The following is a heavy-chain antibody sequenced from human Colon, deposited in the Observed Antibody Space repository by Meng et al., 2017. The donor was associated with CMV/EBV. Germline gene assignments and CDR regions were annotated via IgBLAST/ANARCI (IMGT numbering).Heavy chain of an antibody. CDR3: AREEVTKRFDF. CDR1: GDSVSNNNVA. D-gene: IGHD4-17*01. V-gene: IGHV6-1*01. J-gene: IGHJ4*02. Sequence: CVISGDSVSNNNVAWNWIRQSPSRGLEWLGRTYYRSKWFNDYAVSVKGRITVNPDTSKNQFSLQLNSVTPEDTAVYYCAREEVTKRFDFWGQGSLVTVSS. CDR2: TYYRSKWFN.